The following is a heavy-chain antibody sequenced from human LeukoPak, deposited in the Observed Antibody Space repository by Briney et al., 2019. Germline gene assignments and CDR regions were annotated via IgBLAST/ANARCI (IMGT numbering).Heavy chain of an antibody. Sequence: PGGSLRLSCAASGFTFSSYAMHWVRQAPGKGLEWVAVISYDGSNKYYADSVKGRFTISRDNAKNSLYLQMNSLRAEDTAVYYCARGGRPATATAYWGQGTLVTVSS. V-gene: IGHV3-30*04. CDR3: ARGGRPATATAY. J-gene: IGHJ4*02. D-gene: IGHD2-15*01. CDR2: ISYDGSNK. CDR1: GFTFSSYA.